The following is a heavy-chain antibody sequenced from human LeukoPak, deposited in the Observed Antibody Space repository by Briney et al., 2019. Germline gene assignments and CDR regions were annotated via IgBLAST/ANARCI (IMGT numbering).Heavy chain of an antibody. D-gene: IGHD6-19*01. CDR2: IHYTGST. Sequence: PSETLSLTCTVSGGSISNYYWSWLRQPPGKELEWIGYIHYTGSTNYNPTLKSRVTISVDMSKNQFSLNMNSVTAADTAVYYCAKGGWSLDFWGQGILVTVSS. J-gene: IGHJ4*02. CDR1: GGSISNYY. CDR3: AKGGWSLDF. V-gene: IGHV4-59*01.